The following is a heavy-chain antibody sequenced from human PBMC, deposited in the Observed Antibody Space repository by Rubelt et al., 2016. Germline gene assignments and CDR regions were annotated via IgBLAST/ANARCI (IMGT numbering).Heavy chain of an antibody. Sequence: QVQLVQSGAEVKKPGASVKVSCKASGYTFTSYGISRVRQAPGQGLEWMGWISAYNGNTNYAQKLQVRVTMTTDTSTSTAYMELRILRSDDTAVYDCARDRLLDDSSGGDAFDIWGQGTMVTVSS. CDR1: GYTFTSYG. V-gene: IGHV1-18*01. CDR3: ARDRLLDDSSGGDAFDI. D-gene: IGHD3-22*01. J-gene: IGHJ3*02. CDR2: ISAYNGNT.